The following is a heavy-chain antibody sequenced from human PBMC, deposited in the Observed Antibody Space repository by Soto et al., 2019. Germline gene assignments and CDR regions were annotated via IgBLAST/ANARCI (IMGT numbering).Heavy chain of an antibody. D-gene: IGHD1-26*01. CDR1: GFTFSSYA. CDR3: ARPAGYSGTHDY. Sequence: GGSLRLSCAASGFTFSSYAMHWVRQAPGKGLEWVAVISYDGSNKYYADSVKGRFTISRDNSKNTLYLQMNSLRAEDTAVYYCARPAGYSGTHDYWGQGTLVTVSS. V-gene: IGHV3-30-3*01. J-gene: IGHJ4*02. CDR2: ISYDGSNK.